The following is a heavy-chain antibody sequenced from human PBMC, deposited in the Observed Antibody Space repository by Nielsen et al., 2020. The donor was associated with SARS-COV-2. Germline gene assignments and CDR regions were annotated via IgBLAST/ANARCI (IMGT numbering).Heavy chain of an antibody. CDR2: ISSSSSYT. J-gene: IGHJ6*02. Sequence: GESLKISCAASGFTFSDYYMSWIRQAPGKGLEWVSYISSSSSYTNYADSVKGRFTISRDNAKNSLYLQMNSLRAEDTAVYYCARHDYCSGGSCYDWANYYYGMDVWGQGTTVTVSS. CDR3: ARHDYCSGGSCYDWANYYYGMDV. D-gene: IGHD2-15*01. CDR1: GFTFSDYY. V-gene: IGHV3-11*03.